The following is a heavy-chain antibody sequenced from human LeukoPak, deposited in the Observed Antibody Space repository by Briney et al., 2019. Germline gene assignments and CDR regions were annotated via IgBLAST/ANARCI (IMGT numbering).Heavy chain of an antibody. J-gene: IGHJ5*02. V-gene: IGHV4-38-2*02. Sequence: SETLSLTCTVSGYSISTGYYWDWIRQPPGKGLEWIGTFYHGGSTYYNPSLKSRVTISVDTSKNQFSPKLSSVTAADTAVYYCARVAKQWLVRGWFDPWGQGTLVTVSS. CDR2: FYHGGST. CDR1: GYSISTGYY. CDR3: ARVAKQWLVRGWFDP. D-gene: IGHD6-19*01.